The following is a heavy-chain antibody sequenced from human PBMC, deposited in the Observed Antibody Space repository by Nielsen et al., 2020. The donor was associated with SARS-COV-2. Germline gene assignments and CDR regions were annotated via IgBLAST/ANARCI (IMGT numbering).Heavy chain of an antibody. CDR2: INPDESKT. CDR3: ARLWDDGYYFDTGPYDY. J-gene: IGHJ4*02. V-gene: IGHV3-74*03. CDR1: GFTFSNYR. D-gene: IGHD3-22*01. Sequence: GESLKISCAGSGFTFSNYRMHWVRQAPGKGLVWVSHINPDESKTTYADSVKGRFTISRDNAKNTLYLQMNSLRAEDTAVYYCARLWDDGYYFDTGPYDYWGQGTLVTVSS.